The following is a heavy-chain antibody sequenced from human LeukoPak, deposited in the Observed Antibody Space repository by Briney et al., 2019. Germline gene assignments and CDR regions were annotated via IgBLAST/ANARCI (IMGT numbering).Heavy chain of an antibody. J-gene: IGHJ1*01. CDR3: ASDCRTTSCYTPAF. CDR2: ITGSGDRT. D-gene: IGHD2-2*02. Sequence: GSLRLSCAASGFTFSSYAMNWVRQAPGKGLEWDSGITGSGDRTFYVDSVKGRFTISRDNSKNTLYLEVTSLRDGDTAIYYCASDCRTTSCYTPAFWGQGTLVTVSS. CDR1: GFTFSSYA. V-gene: IGHV3-23*01.